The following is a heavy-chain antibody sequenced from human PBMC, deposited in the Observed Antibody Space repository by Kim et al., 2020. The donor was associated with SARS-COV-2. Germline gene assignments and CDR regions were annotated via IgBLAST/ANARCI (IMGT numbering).Heavy chain of an antibody. D-gene: IGHD6-6*01. CDR3: ARGARQIAHYWYFDL. Sequence: SSTGRLTIPKDNSKNTLYLQMNRLRAEDTAVYYCARGARQIAHYWYFDLWGRGTLVTVSS. V-gene: IGHV3-30*01. J-gene: IGHJ2*01.